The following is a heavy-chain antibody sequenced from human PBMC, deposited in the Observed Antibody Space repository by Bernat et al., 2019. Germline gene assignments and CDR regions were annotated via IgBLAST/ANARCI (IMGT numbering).Heavy chain of an antibody. CDR3: TTDYGDYEGAFDI. V-gene: IGHV3-15*01. CDR1: GFTFSNAW. J-gene: IGHJ3*02. CDR2: IKSKTDGGTT. Sequence: EVQLVESGGGLVKPGGSLRLSCAASGFTFSNAWMSWVRQAPGKGLEWVGRIKSKTDGGTTDYAAPVNGRFTISRDDSKNTLYLQMNSLKTEDTAVYYCTTDYGDYEGAFDIWGQGTMVTVSS. D-gene: IGHD4-17*01.